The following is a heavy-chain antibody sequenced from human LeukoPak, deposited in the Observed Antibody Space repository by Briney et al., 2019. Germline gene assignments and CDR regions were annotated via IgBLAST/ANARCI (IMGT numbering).Heavy chain of an antibody. V-gene: IGHV3-23*01. CDR1: GFTFSSYA. CDR2: ISGSGGST. D-gene: IGHD3-3*01. Sequence: GGSLRLSCAASGFTFSSYAMSWVRQAPGKGLEWVSAISGSGGSTYYADSVKGRFTISRDNSKNTLYLQMNSLRAEDTAVYYCASINYDFWSGYWWDYYYYYGMDVWGQGTTVTVSS. CDR3: ASINYDFWSGYWWDYYYYYGMDV. J-gene: IGHJ6*02.